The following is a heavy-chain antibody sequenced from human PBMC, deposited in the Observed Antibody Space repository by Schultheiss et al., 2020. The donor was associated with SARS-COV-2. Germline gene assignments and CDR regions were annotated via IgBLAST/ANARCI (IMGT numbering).Heavy chain of an antibody. CDR1: GGSFSGYY. J-gene: IGHJ6*02. D-gene: IGHD1-26*01. CDR2: INHSGST. V-gene: IGHV4-34*01. CDR3: ARGWELYYYYGMDV. Sequence: GSLRLSCAVYGGSFSGYYWSWIRQPPGKGLEWIGEINHSGSTNYNPSLKSRVTISVDTSKNQFSLKLSSVTAADTAVYYCARGWELYYYYGMDVWGQGTTVTVSS.